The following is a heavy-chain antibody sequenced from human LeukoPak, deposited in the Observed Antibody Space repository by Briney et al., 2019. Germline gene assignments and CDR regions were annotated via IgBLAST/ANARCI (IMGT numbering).Heavy chain of an antibody. V-gene: IGHV4-59*01. Sequence: PSETLSLTCTVSGDSISSYYWSWIRQPPEKGLEWIGCISYSGSTNYNPSLKSRVTISVGTSKNQFSLKLSSVTAADTAVYSCARDVLAYCGGDCYSGYFDYWGQGTLVTVSS. J-gene: IGHJ4*02. CDR1: GDSISSYY. CDR2: ISYSGST. D-gene: IGHD2-21*02. CDR3: ARDVLAYCGGDCYSGYFDY.